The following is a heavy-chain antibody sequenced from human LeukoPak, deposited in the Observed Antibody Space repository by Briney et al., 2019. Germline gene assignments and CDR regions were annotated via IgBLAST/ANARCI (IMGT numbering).Heavy chain of an antibody. V-gene: IGHV1-69*05. J-gene: IGHJ4*02. D-gene: IGHD2-2*01. CDR1: GGTFSSYA. Sequence: ASVKVSCKASGGTFSSYAISWVRQAPGQGLEWMGRIIPIFGTANYAQKFQGRVTITTDESTSTAYMELSSLRSEDTAVYYCARERYCSSTSCYAFYYWGQGTLVTVSS. CDR3: ARERYCSSTSCYAFYY. CDR2: IIPIFGTA.